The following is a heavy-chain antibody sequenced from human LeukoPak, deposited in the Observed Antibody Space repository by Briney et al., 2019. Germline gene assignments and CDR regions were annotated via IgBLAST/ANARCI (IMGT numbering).Heavy chain of an antibody. CDR2: ISSSSSYI. Sequence: ETLSLTCAVYGGSFSGYYWSWIRQPPGKGLEWVSSISSSSSYIYYADSVKGRFTISRDNAKNSLYLQMNSLRAEDTAVYYCARVPIYGDYAPFDYWGQGTLVTVSS. CDR1: GGSFSGYY. V-gene: IGHV3-21*01. J-gene: IGHJ4*02. CDR3: ARVPIYGDYAPFDY. D-gene: IGHD4-17*01.